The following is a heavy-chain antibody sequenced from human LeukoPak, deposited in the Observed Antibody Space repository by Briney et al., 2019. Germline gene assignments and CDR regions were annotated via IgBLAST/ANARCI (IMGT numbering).Heavy chain of an antibody. CDR1: GYTFTSYA. CDR3: ARSSKDSSGYSYGY. CDR2: INPNSGGT. J-gene: IGHJ4*02. D-gene: IGHD3-22*01. V-gene: IGHV1-2*02. Sequence: ASVKVSCKASGYTFTSYAMNWVRQAPGQGLEWMGWINPNSGGTNYAQKFQGRVTMTRDTSISTAYMELSRLRSDDTAVYYCARSSKDSSGYSYGYWGQGTLVTVSS.